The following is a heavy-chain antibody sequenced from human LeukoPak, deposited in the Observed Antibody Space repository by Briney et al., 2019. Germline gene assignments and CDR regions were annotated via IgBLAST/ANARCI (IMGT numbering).Heavy chain of an antibody. CDR3: ARDGYTVYEFPASWYFDL. CDR1: GFTLSSYS. D-gene: IGHD5/OR15-5a*01. CDR2: ISSSNTYI. V-gene: IGHV3-21*01. J-gene: IGHJ2*01. Sequence: GGSLRLSCAASGFTLSSYSMNWVRQAPGKGLEWVSSISSSNTYINYPDSVKGRFTISRDNAKNSLYLQMNSLRAEDSAVYSCARDGYTVYEFPASWYFDLWGRGALVTVSS.